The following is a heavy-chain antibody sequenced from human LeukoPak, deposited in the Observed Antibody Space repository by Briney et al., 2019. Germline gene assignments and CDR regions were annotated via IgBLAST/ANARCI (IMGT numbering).Heavy chain of an antibody. CDR1: GFTXXSXY. V-gene: IGHV3-66*01. CDR3: ARDTRIAAAGTEDY. Sequence: SLRLSXXXXGFTXXSXYMSWVRQAPGKGLEWVSVIYSGGSTYYADSVKGRFTISRDNSKNTLYLQMNSLRAEDTAVYYCARDTRIAAAGTEDYWGQGTLVTVSS. CDR2: IYSGGST. D-gene: IGHD6-13*01. J-gene: IGHJ4*02.